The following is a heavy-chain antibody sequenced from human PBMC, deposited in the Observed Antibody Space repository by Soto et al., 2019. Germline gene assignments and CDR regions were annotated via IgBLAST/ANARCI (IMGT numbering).Heavy chain of an antibody. V-gene: IGHV4-30-4*01. CDR2: IYYSGST. CDR1: GGSISSGDYY. J-gene: IGHJ2*01. D-gene: IGHD3-10*01. CDR3: ARERGVRGVIYFHYWYFDL. Sequence: SETLSLTCTVSGGSISSGDYYWSWIRQPPGKGLEWIGYIYYSGSTYYNPSLKSRVTISVDTSKNQFSLKLSSVTAADTAVYYCARERGVRGVIYFHYWYFDLWGRGTLVT.